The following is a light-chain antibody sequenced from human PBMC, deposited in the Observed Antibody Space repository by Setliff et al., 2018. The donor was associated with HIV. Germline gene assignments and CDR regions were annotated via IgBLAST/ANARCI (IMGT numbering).Light chain of an antibody. Sequence: QSVLTQPASVSGSPGQSITISCTGTSSDLGTYNSVSWYQQLPGKAPKLLIYDVSNRPSGVSDRFAGSKSGNTASLTISGLQAEDEADYYCSIHRSRGYVFGTGTKGTVL. V-gene: IGLV2-14*03. CDR2: DVS. CDR1: SSDLGTYNS. CDR3: SIHRSRGYV. J-gene: IGLJ1*01.